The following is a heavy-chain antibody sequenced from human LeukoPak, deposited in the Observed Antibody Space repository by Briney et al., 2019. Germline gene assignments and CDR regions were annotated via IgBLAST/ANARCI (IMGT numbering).Heavy chain of an antibody. J-gene: IGHJ4*02. D-gene: IGHD3-3*01. CDR2: IIPIFGTA. CDR3: ARHREWSFDY. CDR1: GGTFSSYA. Sequence: ASVKVSCKASGGTFSSYAISWVRQAPGQGLEWMGGIIPIFGTANYAQKFQGRVTITADVSTSTAYMELSSLRSEDTAMYYCARHREWSFDYWGQGTLVTVSS. V-gene: IGHV1-69*13.